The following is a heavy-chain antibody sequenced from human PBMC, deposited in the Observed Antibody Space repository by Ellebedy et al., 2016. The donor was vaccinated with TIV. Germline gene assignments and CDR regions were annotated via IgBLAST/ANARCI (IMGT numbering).Heavy chain of an antibody. V-gene: IGHV3-7*01. J-gene: IGHJ4*02. CDR1: GFTFSSYW. D-gene: IGHD6-19*01. CDR2: IKQDGSEK. CDR3: ARLRGSSGWYRMYYFDY. Sequence: GGSLRLSXAASGFTFSSYWISWVRQAPGKGLEWVANIKQDGSEKYYVDSVKGRFTISRDNAKNSLCLQMNSLRAEDTAVYYCARLRGSSGWYRMYYFDYWGQGTLVTVSS.